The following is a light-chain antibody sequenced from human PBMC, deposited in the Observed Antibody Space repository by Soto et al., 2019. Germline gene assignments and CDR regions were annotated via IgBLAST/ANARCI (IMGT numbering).Light chain of an antibody. CDR2: GAS. CDR1: QIVSSTY. V-gene: IGKV3-20*01. Sequence: EIVLTQSPGTLSLSPGETATLSCRANQIVSSTYLAWYQQKPGQAPRLLFYGASSRATGIPDRFSGSGSGTDFTLTINRLEPEDFAVYYCQHYGYPQWTFGQGTKVEI. J-gene: IGKJ1*01. CDR3: QHYGYPQWT.